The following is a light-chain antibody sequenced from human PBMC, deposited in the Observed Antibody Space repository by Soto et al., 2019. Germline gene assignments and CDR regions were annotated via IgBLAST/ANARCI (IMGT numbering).Light chain of an antibody. Sequence: IQMTQSPSSVSGSVGDRVTITCRASQSISSWLAWYQQKPGKAPKLLIYDASSLESGVPSRFSGSGSGTEFTLTISSLQPDDFATYYCQQYNSYSPTFGQGTRLEIK. CDR3: QQYNSYSPT. CDR2: DAS. J-gene: IGKJ5*01. V-gene: IGKV1-5*01. CDR1: QSISSW.